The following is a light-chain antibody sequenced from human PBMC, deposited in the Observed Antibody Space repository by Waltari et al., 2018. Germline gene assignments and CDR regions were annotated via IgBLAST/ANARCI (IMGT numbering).Light chain of an antibody. Sequence: IQVTQSPSSLSASVGDRVTITCRASQDLDNWLAWYQQKPGKAPNLLIYGASVLESGVPSRFSGSGSGTDFTLTISSLQPEDFATYYCHQYNDGPPFNFGQGTKLEIK. V-gene: IGKV1D-16*01. CDR2: GAS. CDR3: HQYNDGPPFN. CDR1: QDLDNW. J-gene: IGKJ2*01.